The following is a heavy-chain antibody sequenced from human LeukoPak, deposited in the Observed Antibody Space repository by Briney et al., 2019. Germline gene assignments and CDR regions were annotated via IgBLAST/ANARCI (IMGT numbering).Heavy chain of an antibody. CDR1: GGSFSGYY. J-gene: IGHJ4*02. Sequence: SETLSLTCAVYGGSFSGYYWSWIRQPPGKGLEWIGEFNHSGSTNYNPSLKSRVTISVDTSKNQFSLKLSSVTAADTAVYYCARVQTRVRFGGVIVIKAYFDYWGQGTLVTVSS. D-gene: IGHD3-16*02. V-gene: IGHV4-34*01. CDR3: ARVQTRVRFGGVIVIKAYFDY. CDR2: FNHSGST.